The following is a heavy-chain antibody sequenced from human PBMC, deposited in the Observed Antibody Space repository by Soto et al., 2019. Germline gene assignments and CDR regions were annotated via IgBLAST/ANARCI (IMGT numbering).Heavy chain of an antibody. CDR1: GFTFSSYG. CDR2: ISYDGSNK. V-gene: IGHV3-30*18. J-gene: IGHJ5*02. CDR3: AKYNRLDGLWFGDLSP. D-gene: IGHD3-10*01. Sequence: QVQLVESGGGVVQPGRSLRLSCAASGFTFSSYGMHWVRQAPGKGLEWVAVISYDGSNKYYADSVKGRFTISRDNSKNTLYLQMNSLRAEDTAVYYCAKYNRLDGLWFGDLSPWGQGTLVTV.